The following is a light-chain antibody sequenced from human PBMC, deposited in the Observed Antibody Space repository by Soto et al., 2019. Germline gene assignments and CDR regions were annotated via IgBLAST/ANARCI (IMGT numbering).Light chain of an antibody. J-gene: IGKJ5*01. Sequence: DIQLTQSPSFLSASVGDRVTITCRASQGISSYLAWYQQKPGKAPKLLIYAASSLQSGVPSRFSGSGSGTDFTLTISRLEPEDFAVYYCQQYGSSITFGQGTRLEIK. CDR3: QQYGSSIT. CDR2: AAS. CDR1: QGISSY. V-gene: IGKV1-9*01.